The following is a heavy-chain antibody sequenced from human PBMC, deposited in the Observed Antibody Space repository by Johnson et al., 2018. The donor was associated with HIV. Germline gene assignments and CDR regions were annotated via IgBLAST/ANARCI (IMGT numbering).Heavy chain of an antibody. J-gene: IGHJ3*02. D-gene: IGHD2-2*01. CDR1: GFTFSSYD. Sequence: VQLVESGGGLVQPGGSLRLSCAASGFTFSSYDMNWVRQAPGKGLEWVSYISSSGSTMHYADSVQGRFTISRDNAKNSLYLQMNSLRAEDTAVYYCARRCSRTSCRGTLFAFDIWGQGTMVTVSS. V-gene: IGHV3-48*03. CDR3: ARRCSRTSCRGTLFAFDI. CDR2: ISSSGSTM.